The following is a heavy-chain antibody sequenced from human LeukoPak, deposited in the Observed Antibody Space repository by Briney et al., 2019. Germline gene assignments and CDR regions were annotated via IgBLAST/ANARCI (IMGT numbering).Heavy chain of an antibody. D-gene: IGHD4-17*01. CDR1: GFTFSSYA. V-gene: IGHV3-23*01. CDR2: ISGSGGST. J-gene: IGHJ4*02. Sequence: GGSLRLSCAASGFTFSSYAMSWVRQAPGKGLEWVSAISGSGGSTYYADSVKGRFTISRDNSKNTLYLQMNSLRAEDTAVYYCAKDVYQSYGVRRGGYWGQGTLVTVSS. CDR3: AKDVYQSYGVRRGGY.